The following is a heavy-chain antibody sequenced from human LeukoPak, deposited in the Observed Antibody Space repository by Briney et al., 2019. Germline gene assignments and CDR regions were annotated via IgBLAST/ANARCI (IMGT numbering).Heavy chain of an antibody. Sequence: SETLSLTCTVSGGSIGSSSYYWGWIRQPPGKGLEWIGSIYYSGNTYYNPSPKSRVTISVDTSKNQFSLKLSSVTAADTAVYYCASYRSSSFDYWGREPWSPSPQ. J-gene: IGHJ4*02. V-gene: IGHV4-39*01. CDR1: GGSIGSSSYY. D-gene: IGHD6-6*01. CDR3: ASYRSSSFDY. CDR2: IYYSGNT.